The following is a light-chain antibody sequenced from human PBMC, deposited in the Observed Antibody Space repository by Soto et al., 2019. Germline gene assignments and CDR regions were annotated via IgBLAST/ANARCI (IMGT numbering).Light chain of an antibody. CDR1: RSDIRSYNS. J-gene: IGLJ3*02. CDR3: FSYAGSSTWV. CDR2: EVT. V-gene: IGLV2-23*02. Sequence: QSVLTQPAPVSESPGQSITISCTVTRSDIRSYNSIAWYQQHPGKASRVMIFEVTKRPSGSSNRFSRSKSDSTASLTIFGLQAEDEADYFCFSYAGSSTWVFGGGAK.